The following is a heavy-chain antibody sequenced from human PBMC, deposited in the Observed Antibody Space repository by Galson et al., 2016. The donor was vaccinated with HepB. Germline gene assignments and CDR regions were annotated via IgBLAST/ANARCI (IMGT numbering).Heavy chain of an antibody. V-gene: IGHV5-51*01. CDR1: GYSFSIYW. J-gene: IGHJ4*02. CDR2: IYPGDSDT. Sequence: QSGAEVKKPGESLKISCKGSGYSFSIYWIGWVRQMPGKGLEWMGIIYPGDSDTRYSPSLQGQVTVSADKSINTAYLQWSSLKASDTAMYYCARGLGRTAYYFDYWGQGTLVTVSS. D-gene: IGHD3/OR15-3a*01. CDR3: ARGLGRTAYYFDY.